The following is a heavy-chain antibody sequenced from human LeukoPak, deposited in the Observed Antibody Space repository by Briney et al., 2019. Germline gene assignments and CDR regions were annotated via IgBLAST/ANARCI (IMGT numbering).Heavy chain of an antibody. CDR2: IYTSGST. Sequence: SETLSLTCTVSGGSISSSSYYWGWIRQPPGKGLEWIGRIYTSGSTNYNPSLKSRVTMSVDTSKNQFSLKLSSVTAADTAVYYCARGFGAFDYWGQGTLVTVSS. D-gene: IGHD3-3*01. J-gene: IGHJ4*02. CDR1: GGSISSSSYY. CDR3: ARGFGAFDY. V-gene: IGHV4-39*07.